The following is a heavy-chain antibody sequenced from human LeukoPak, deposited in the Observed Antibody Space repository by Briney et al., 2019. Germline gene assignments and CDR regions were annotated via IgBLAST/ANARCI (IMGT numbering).Heavy chain of an antibody. CDR1: GGSFSGYY. Sequence: SSETLSLTCAVYGGSFSGYYWSWIRQPPGKGLEWIGEIIHSGSTNYNPSLKSRVTISVDTSKNQFSLKLSSVTAADTAVYYCARRTVRGVIKYWDQGSLVTVSS. V-gene: IGHV4-34*12. CDR2: IIHSGST. D-gene: IGHD3-10*01. J-gene: IGHJ4*02. CDR3: ARRTVRGVIKY.